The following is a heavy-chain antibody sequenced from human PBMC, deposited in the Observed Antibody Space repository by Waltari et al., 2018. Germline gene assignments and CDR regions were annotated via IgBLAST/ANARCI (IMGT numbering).Heavy chain of an antibody. V-gene: IGHV4-34*01. J-gene: IGHJ4*02. CDR2: INHSGST. CDR3: ARGGDYGGNSLDY. CDR1: GGSFSGYY. Sequence: QVQLQQWGAGLLKPSETLSLTCAVYGGSFSGYYWSWIRQPPGKGLEWIGEINHSGSTNYNPSLKSRVTISVDTPKNQFSLKLSSVTAADTAVYYCARGGDYGGNSLDYWGQGTLVTVSS. D-gene: IGHD2-21*02.